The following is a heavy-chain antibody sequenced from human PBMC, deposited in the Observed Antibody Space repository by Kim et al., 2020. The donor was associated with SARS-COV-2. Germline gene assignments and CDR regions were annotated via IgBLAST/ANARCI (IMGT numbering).Heavy chain of an antibody. J-gene: IGHJ4*02. CDR3: AKAFPMYSSGWYGFDY. Sequence: DTVQGRFTISRDNSKNTLYLQMHSLRAEDTAVYYCAKAFPMYSSGWYGFDYWGQGTLMTVSS. D-gene: IGHD6-19*01. V-gene: IGHV3-23*01.